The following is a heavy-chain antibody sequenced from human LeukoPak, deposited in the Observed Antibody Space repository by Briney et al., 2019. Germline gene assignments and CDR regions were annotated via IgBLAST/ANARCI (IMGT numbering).Heavy chain of an antibody. CDR2: INHSGST. D-gene: IGHD1-26*01. V-gene: IGHV4-34*01. CDR3: ARRPIVGSTGFYFDP. CDR1: GFTVSSNS. Sequence: PGGSLRLSCTVSGFTVSSNSMSWIRQPPGKGLEWIGEINHSGSTNYNPSLKSRVTISVDTSKNQFSLKMASLTATDTAVYYCARRPIVGSTGFYFDPWGPGTLVTVSS. J-gene: IGHJ5*02.